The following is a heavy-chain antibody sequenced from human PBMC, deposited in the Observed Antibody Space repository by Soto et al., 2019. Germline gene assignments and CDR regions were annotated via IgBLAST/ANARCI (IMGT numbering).Heavy chain of an antibody. Sequence: QLHLVQSGAVVKKPGASVTVSCSASGYPVTAYYMHWVRQAPGRGLEWMGGINPATGAAKYTQTFQGRVTMTRDTSTSTVFMGLSGLTSEDPAVFDCARGGGVGVAGSAAFDMWGQGTLVTVSS. J-gene: IGHJ3*02. CDR3: ARGGGVGVAGSAAFDM. CDR2: INPATGAA. D-gene: IGHD3-3*01. V-gene: IGHV1-2*02. CDR1: GYPVTAYY.